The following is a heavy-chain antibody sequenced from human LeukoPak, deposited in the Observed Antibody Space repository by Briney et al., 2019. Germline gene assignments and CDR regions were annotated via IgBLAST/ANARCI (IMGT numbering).Heavy chain of an antibody. CDR1: GGSISSYY. CDR3: ARVEEGYGSGRRENYYYYYMDV. Sequence: PSETLSLTCTVSGGSISSYYWSWIRQPPGKGLEWIGYIYYTGSTNYNPSLKSRVTISVDTSKNQFSLKLSSVTAADTAVYYCARVEEGYGSGRRENYYYYYMDVWGKGTTVTISS. CDR2: IYYTGST. V-gene: IGHV4-59*01. J-gene: IGHJ6*03. D-gene: IGHD3-10*01.